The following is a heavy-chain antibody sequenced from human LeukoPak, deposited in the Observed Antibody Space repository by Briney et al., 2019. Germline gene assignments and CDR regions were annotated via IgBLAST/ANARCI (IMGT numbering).Heavy chain of an antibody. Sequence: PSETLSLTCAVYGGSFSGYYWSWLRQPPGKGLEWMGEINHSGSTNYNPSLKSRVTISVDTSKNQFYLKLSSVPAADTAVYYCARGASGLFFDYWGQGTLVTVSS. D-gene: IGHD3-10*01. CDR3: ARGASGLFFDY. CDR1: GGSFSGYY. CDR2: INHSGST. J-gene: IGHJ4*02. V-gene: IGHV4-34*01.